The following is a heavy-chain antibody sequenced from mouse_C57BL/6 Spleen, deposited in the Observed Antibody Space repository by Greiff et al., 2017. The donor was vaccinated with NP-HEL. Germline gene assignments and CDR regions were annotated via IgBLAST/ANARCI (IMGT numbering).Heavy chain of an antibody. J-gene: IGHJ4*01. D-gene: IGHD1-1*01. Sequence: QVQLKQSGAELVKPGASVKLSCKASGYTFTEYTIHWVKQRSGQGLEWIGRFYPGSGSIKYNEKFKDKATLTADKSSSTVYMELSRLTSEDSAVYFCARHEHPYYGSSYYAMDYWGQGTSVTVSS. CDR1: GYTFTEYT. V-gene: IGHV1-62-2*01. CDR3: ARHEHPYYGSSYYAMDY. CDR2: FYPGSGSI.